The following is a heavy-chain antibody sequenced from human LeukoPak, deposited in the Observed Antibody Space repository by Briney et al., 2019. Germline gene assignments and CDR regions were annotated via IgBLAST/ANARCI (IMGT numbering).Heavy chain of an antibody. D-gene: IGHD2-2*02. J-gene: IGHJ5*02. CDR3: AKDPIVVVPAAIENWFDP. CDR2: ISGGGGIT. V-gene: IGHV3-23*01. Sequence: PGGSLRLSCAASGFTFSSYAMSWVRQAPGKGLEWVSGISGGGGITYYADSVKGRFTISRDNSKNALQLQMNSLRAEDTAVYYCAKDPIVVVPAAIENWFDPWGQGTLVTVSS. CDR1: GFTFSSYA.